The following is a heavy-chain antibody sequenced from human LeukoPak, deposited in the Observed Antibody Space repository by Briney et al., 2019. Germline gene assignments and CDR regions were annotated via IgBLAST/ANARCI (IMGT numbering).Heavy chain of an antibody. CDR1: GYNFIGYG. V-gene: IGHV1-18*01. Sequence: ASVKVSCKASGYNFIGYGITWVRQAPGQGFEWMGRISGYNGNTKYVKKFQGRVTMTRDTSTNTAYMELRSLRYDDTGVYYCARDEFYGSASTGDDGFDMWGQGTMVTVS. D-gene: IGHD3-10*01. CDR3: ARDEFYGSASTGDDGFDM. J-gene: IGHJ3*02. CDR2: ISGYNGNT.